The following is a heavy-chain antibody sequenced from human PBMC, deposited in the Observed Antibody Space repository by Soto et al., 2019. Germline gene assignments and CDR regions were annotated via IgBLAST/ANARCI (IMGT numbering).Heavy chain of an antibody. D-gene: IGHD2-15*01. CDR1: GDSVSSSRAA. Sequence: PSETLSLTCAISGDSVSSSRAAWNWLRQSPSRGLEWLGRTYYRSKWYDDYAVSVKGRITINPVTSKNQFSLHLNSVTPEDTAVYYCTSEGAASTDYGGNIDFWGPGTLVTVSS. J-gene: IGHJ4*02. CDR2: TYYRSKWYD. CDR3: TSEGAASTDYGGNIDF. V-gene: IGHV6-1*01.